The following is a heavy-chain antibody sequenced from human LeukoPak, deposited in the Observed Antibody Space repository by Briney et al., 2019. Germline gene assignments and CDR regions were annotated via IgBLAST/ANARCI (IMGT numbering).Heavy chain of an antibody. J-gene: IGHJ4*02. CDR2: INHSGST. V-gene: IGHV4-34*01. Sequence: PSETLSLTCAVYGGSFSGYYWSWIRQPPGKGLEWIGEINHSGSTNYNPSLKSRVTISVDTSKNQFSLKLSSVTAADTAVYYCARGRETSYYDFWSGYLNFDYWGQGTLVTVSS. CDR3: ARGRETSYYDFWSGYLNFDY. D-gene: IGHD3-3*01. CDR1: GGSFSGYY.